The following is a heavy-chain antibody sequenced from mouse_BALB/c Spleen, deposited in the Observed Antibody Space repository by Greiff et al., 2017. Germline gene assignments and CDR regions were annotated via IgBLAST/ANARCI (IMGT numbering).Heavy chain of an antibody. J-gene: IGHJ2*01. CDR3: ARGGGTKGFDY. CDR1: GFTFSSYA. D-gene: IGHD4-1*01. Sequence: EVKLVESGGGLVKPGGSLKLSCAASGFTFSSYAMSWVRQSPEKRLEWVAEISSGGSYTYYPDTVTGRFTISRDNAKNTLYLEMSSLRSEDTAMYYCARGGGTKGFDYWGQGTTLTVSS. CDR2: ISSGGSYT. V-gene: IGHV5-9-4*01.